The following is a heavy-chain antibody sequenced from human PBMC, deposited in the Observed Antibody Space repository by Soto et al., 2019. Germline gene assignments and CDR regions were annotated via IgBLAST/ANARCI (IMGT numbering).Heavy chain of an antibody. J-gene: IGHJ5*02. CDR1: GFTFSIYS. CDR2: ISSSSSTI. D-gene: IGHD3-3*01. V-gene: IGHV3-48*01. Sequence: GGSLRLSCAASGFTFSIYSMNWVRQAPGKGLEWVSYISSSSSTIYYADSVKGRFTISRDNAKNSLYLQMNSLRAEDTAVYYCATFQYYDCWSGSYEFDPWGQGTLVTVSS. CDR3: ATFQYYDCWSGSYEFDP.